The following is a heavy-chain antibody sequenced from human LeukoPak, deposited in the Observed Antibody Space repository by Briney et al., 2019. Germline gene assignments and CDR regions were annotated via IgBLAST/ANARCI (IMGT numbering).Heavy chain of an antibody. J-gene: IGHJ3*02. CDR3: ARERRDGYNYDAFDI. CDR2: INSDGSST. V-gene: IGHV3-74*01. Sequence: GGSLRLSCAASGFTFSSYWMHWVRQAPGKGLVWVSRINSDGSSTSYADSVKGRFTISRDNAKDTLYLQMNSLRAEDTAVYYCARERRDGYNYDAFDIWGQGTMVTVSS. CDR1: GFTFSSYW. D-gene: IGHD5-24*01.